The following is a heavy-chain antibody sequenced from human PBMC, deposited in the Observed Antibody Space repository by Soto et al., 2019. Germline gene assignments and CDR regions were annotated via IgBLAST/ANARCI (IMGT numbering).Heavy chain of an antibody. D-gene: IGHD6-13*01. CDR1: GGSISSSSYY. CDR3: ARRGSSSWYGY. J-gene: IGHJ4*02. CDR2: IYYSGST. V-gene: IGHV4-39*01. Sequence: QLQLQESGPGLVKPSETLSLTCTVSGGSISSSSYYWGWIRQPPGKGLEWIGSIYYSGSTYYNPSLKSRVSIPVDTSKTQFCLKLASVTAADTAVYYCARRGSSSWYGYWGQGTPVTVSS.